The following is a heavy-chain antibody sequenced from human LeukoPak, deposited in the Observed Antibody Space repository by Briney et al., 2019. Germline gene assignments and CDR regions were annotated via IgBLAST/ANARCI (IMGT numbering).Heavy chain of an antibody. CDR2: ISYDGSNK. Sequence: PGGSLRLSCAASGFTFSSYAMHWVRQAPGKGLEWVAVISYDGSNKYYADSVKGRFTISRDNSKNTLYLQMNSLRAEDTAVYYCANSVGSGWYTFDYWGQGTLVTASS. D-gene: IGHD6-19*01. V-gene: IGHV3-30-3*01. CDR1: GFTFSSYA. CDR3: ANSVGSGWYTFDY. J-gene: IGHJ4*02.